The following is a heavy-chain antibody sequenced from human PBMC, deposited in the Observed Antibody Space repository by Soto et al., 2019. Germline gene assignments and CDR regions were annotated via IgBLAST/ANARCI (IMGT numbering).Heavy chain of an antibody. V-gene: IGHV5-10-1*01. Sequence: GESLKISCKGSGYSFTNYWISWVRQMPGKGLEWMGRIDPSDSYTNYSPSFQGHVTISADKSISTAYLQWSSLKASDTAMYYCARTARKHYYYYGMDVWGQGTTVTVSS. J-gene: IGHJ6*02. CDR1: GYSFTNYW. CDR2: IDPSDSYT. D-gene: IGHD6-6*01. CDR3: ARTARKHYYYYGMDV.